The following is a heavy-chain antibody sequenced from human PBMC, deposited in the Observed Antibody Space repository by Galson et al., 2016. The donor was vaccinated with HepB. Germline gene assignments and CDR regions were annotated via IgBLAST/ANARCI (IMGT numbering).Heavy chain of an antibody. CDR1: GFPFNIYS. J-gene: IGHJ6*03. Sequence: SLRLSCAASGFPFNIYSMNWVRQAPGKGLEWVSFITPTSSSIYYAESVKGRFTISRDNAEDSLYLQLNSLRAEDTAVYYCARGAYYMDVWGKGTTVTVSS. CDR3: ARGAYYMDV. V-gene: IGHV3-21*01. CDR2: ITPTSSSI.